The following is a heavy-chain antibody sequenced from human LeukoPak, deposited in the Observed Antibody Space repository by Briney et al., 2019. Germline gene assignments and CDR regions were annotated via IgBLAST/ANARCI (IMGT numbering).Heavy chain of an antibody. D-gene: IGHD3-22*01. J-gene: IGHJ4*02. Sequence: GGSPRLSCAASGFTSSTSWMHWVRQAPGKGLVWVSRINPDGSSTDYADSVKGRFTISRDNAKNTLYLQMNSLRAEDAAVYYCVRDMGYYDKVWGQGTLVTVSS. CDR3: VRDMGYYDKV. V-gene: IGHV3-74*01. CDR1: GFTSSTSW. CDR2: INPDGSST.